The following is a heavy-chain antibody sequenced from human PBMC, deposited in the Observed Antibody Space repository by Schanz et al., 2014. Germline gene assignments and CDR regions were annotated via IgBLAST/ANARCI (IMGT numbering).Heavy chain of an antibody. CDR3: ARDGVDAAAGGNY. J-gene: IGHJ4*02. CDR2: IIPSLGLA. Sequence: QLQLVQSGAEVKKPGSSVKVSCKASGYTFSSYGITWVRQAPGQGLEWMGRIIPSLGLAKYEQKLQDKVTITADTSTTTAYMELRSLRSDDTAVYYCARDGVDAAAGGNYWGQGTLVTVSS. V-gene: IGHV1-69*04. CDR1: GYTFSSYG. D-gene: IGHD6-13*01.